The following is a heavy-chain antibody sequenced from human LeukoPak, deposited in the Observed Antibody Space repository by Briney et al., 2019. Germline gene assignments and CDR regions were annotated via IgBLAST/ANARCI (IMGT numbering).Heavy chain of an antibody. V-gene: IGHV3-15*01. CDR3: ARALFPSGPAAIDY. J-gene: IGHJ4*02. CDR2: IKSKTDGGTT. D-gene: IGHD2-2*01. CDR1: GFTFSSVW. Sequence: GGSLRLSCAASGFTFSSVWMRWVRQAPGKGLEWVGRIKSKTDGGTTEYVAPVKGRFTISRDDSKNTLYLQMNSLKTEDTAVYYCARALFPSGPAAIDYWGQGTLVTVSS.